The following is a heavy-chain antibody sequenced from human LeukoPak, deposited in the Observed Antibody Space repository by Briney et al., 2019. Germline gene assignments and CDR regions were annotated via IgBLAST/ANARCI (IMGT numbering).Heavy chain of an antibody. CDR1: GYRFPSYG. V-gene: IGHV1-18*01. J-gene: IGHJ4*02. CDR3: ATLADSGYDYYFDY. CDR2: MSAYNGNT. Sequence: ASVKVSCKASGYRFPSYGITWVRQAPGQGLEWMGWMSAYNGNTNYAQKFQGRFTMTIDKSTSTAYMELSSLRSEDTAVFYCATLADSGYDYYFDYWGQGTLVTVSS. D-gene: IGHD5-12*01.